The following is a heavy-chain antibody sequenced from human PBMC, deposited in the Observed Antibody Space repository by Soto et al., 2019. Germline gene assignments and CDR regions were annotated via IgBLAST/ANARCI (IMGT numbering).Heavy chain of an antibody. J-gene: IGHJ1*01. V-gene: IGHV3-33*01. CDR2: IWFDGSSK. Sequence: GGVLRLSCEASGYTFSNYGMHWVRQAPGKGLEWVAIIWFDGSSKYYADSVKGRFIISKDNSKNTLYLQMNSLRDDDTAVYYCTRENGASGWYFDQHWGQGTLVTISS. CDR3: TRENGASGWYFDQH. CDR1: GYTFSNYG. D-gene: IGHD6-19*01.